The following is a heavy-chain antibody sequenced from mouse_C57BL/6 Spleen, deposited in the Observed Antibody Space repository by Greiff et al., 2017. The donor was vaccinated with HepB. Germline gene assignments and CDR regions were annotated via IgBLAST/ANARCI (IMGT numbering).Heavy chain of an antibody. CDR2: INPNNGGT. V-gene: IGHV1-26*01. CDR1: GYTFTDYY. Sequence: EVQLQQSGPELVKPGASVKISCKASGYTFTDYYMNWVKQSHGKSLEWIGDINPNNGGTSYNQKFKGKATLTVDKSSSTAYMELRSLTSEDSAVYYCARGGRGSSYGPAWFAYWGQGTLVTVSA. J-gene: IGHJ3*01. CDR3: ARGGRGSSYGPAWFAY. D-gene: IGHD1-1*01.